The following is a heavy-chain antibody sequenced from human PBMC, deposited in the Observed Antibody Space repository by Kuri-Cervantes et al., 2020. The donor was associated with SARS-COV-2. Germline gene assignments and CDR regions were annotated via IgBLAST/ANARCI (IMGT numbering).Heavy chain of an antibody. CDR2: IYYSGST. D-gene: IGHD3-3*01. J-gene: IGHJ5*02. Sequence: SETLSLTCTVSGGSISSISYYWGWIRQPPGKGLEWIGSIYYSGSTYYNPSFKSRVTISVDTSKNQFSLKLSSVTAADTAVYYCARQMMSSITIFGVVITRNWFDPWGQGTLVTVSS. CDR1: GGSISSISYY. CDR3: ARQMMSSITIFGVVITRNWFDP. V-gene: IGHV4-39*01.